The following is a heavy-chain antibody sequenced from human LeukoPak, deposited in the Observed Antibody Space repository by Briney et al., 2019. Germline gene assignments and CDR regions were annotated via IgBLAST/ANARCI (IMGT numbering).Heavy chain of an antibody. D-gene: IGHD5-18*01. Sequence: SETLSLTCAVYGGSFSGYYWSWIRQPPGKGLEWIGEINHSGSTNYNPSLKSRVTISVDTSKNQFSLKLSSVTAADTAVYYCAKGRRGYSYTPTNWFDPWGQGTLVTVSS. J-gene: IGHJ5*02. CDR3: AKGRRGYSYTPTNWFDP. CDR1: GGSFSGYY. V-gene: IGHV4-34*01. CDR2: INHSGST.